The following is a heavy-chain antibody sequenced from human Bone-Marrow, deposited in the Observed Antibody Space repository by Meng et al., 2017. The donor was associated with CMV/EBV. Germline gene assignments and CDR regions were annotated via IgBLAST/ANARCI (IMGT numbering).Heavy chain of an antibody. CDR2: ISSSSSYI. Sequence: GGSLRLSCAASGFTFDDYGMNWVRQAPGKGLEWVSSISSSSSYIYYADSVKGRFTISRDNAKNSLYLQMNSLRAEDTAVYYCARDRYCSSTSCYGDYYYYGMDVWGQGTTVTVSS. J-gene: IGHJ6*02. CDR3: ARDRYCSSTSCYGDYYYYGMDV. D-gene: IGHD2-2*01. CDR1: GFTFDDYG. V-gene: IGHV3-21*01.